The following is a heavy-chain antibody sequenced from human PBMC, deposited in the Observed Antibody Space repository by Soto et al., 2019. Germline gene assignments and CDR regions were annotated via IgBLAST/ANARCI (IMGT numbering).Heavy chain of an antibody. Sequence: SLRLSCAASGFTFDDYAMHWVRQAPGKGLEWVSGISWNSGSIGYADSVKGRFTISRDNAKNSLYLQMNSLRAEDTALYYSAKDLGTTGTNDAFGIWGQGTMVTVSS. CDR1: GFTFDDYA. D-gene: IGHD1-1*01. CDR3: AKDLGTTGTNDAFGI. CDR2: ISWNSGSI. V-gene: IGHV3-9*01. J-gene: IGHJ3*02.